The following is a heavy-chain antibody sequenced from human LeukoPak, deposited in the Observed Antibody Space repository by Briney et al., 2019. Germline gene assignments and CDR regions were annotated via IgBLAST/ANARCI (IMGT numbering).Heavy chain of an antibody. D-gene: IGHD6-19*01. CDR1: GGSISSGDYY. CDR3: ARRRGWSVDY. CDR2: IYYSGST. J-gene: IGHJ4*02. Sequence: ASETLSLTCTVSGGSISSGDYYWGWIRQPLGKGLEWIGSIYYSGSTYYNPSLKSRVTISVDTSKNQFSLKLSSVTAADTAVYYCARRRGWSVDYWGQGTLVTVSS. V-gene: IGHV4-39*01.